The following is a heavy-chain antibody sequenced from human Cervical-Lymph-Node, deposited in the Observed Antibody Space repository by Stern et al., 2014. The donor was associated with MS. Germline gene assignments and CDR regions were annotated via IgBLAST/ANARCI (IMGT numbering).Heavy chain of an antibody. J-gene: IGHJ4*02. CDR1: GYTFTSYW. V-gene: IGHV5-51*01. Sequence: VQLVQSGAEVKKPGESLKISCKGSGYTFTSYWIGWVRQMPGRGLEWMGIIYPGDSDTRYSPSFQGQVTFSADRSISTAYLQWSSLKASDTAMYYCAISPYSYDSSGYYYDIDYWGQGTLVTVSS. CDR3: AISPYSYDSSGYYYDIDY. CDR2: IYPGDSDT. D-gene: IGHD3-22*01.